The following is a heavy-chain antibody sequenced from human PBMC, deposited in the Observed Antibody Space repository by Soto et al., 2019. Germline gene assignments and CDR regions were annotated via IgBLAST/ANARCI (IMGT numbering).Heavy chain of an antibody. CDR1: GFTFSSYG. CDR3: ARGQFDDSSGGFDY. J-gene: IGHJ4*02. D-gene: IGHD3-22*01. CDR2: IWYDGSNK. Sequence: QVQLVESGGGVVQPGRSLRLSCAASGFTFSSYGMHWVRQAPGKGLEWVAVIWYDGSNKNYADSVRGRFTISRDNSKNTLYLQMNSLRAEDTVMYYCARGQFDDSSGGFDYWGQGALVTVSS. V-gene: IGHV3-33*01.